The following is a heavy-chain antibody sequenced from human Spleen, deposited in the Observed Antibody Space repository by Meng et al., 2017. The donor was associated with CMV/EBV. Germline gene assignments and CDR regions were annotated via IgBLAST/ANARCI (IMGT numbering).Heavy chain of an antibody. CDR3: ARGGRRKNWFDP. V-gene: IGHV4-34*01. CDR2: INHSGST. Sequence: CAVSGGSFSGYYWSWIRQPPGKGLEWIGEINHSGSTNYNPSLKSRVTISVDTSKNQFSLKLSSVTAADTAVYYCARGGRRKNWFDPWGQGTLVTVSS. J-gene: IGHJ5*02. D-gene: IGHD2-15*01. CDR1: GGSFSGYY.